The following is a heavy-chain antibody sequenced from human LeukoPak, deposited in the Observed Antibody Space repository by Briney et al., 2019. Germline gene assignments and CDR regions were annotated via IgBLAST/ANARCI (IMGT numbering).Heavy chain of an antibody. CDR2: INAGNGNT. J-gene: IGHJ3*02. D-gene: IGHD6-19*01. Sequence: ASVKVSCKASGYTFTSYAMHWVRQAPGQRLEWMGWINAGNGNTKYSQKFQGRVTITRDTSASTAYTELSSLRSEDTAVYYCARSMGGIAVAGEAFDIWGQGTMVTVSS. CDR1: GYTFTSYA. CDR3: ARSMGGIAVAGEAFDI. V-gene: IGHV1-3*01.